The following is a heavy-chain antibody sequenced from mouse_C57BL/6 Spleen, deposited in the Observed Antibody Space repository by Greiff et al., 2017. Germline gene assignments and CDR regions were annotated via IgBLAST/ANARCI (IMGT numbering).Heavy chain of an antibody. D-gene: IGHD3-2*02. CDR2: ISSGGDYI. V-gene: IGHV5-9-1*02. CDR3: TRDGDSSEAY. Sequence: EVMLVESGEGLVKPGGSLKLSCAASGFTFSSYAMSWVRQTPEKRLEWVAYISSGGDYIYYADTVKGRFTISRDNARNTLYLQMSSLKSEDTAMYYCTRDGDSSEAYWGQGTLVTVSA. J-gene: IGHJ3*01. CDR1: GFTFSSYA.